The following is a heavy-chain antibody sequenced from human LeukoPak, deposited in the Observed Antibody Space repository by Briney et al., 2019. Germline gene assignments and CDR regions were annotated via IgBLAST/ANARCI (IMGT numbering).Heavy chain of an antibody. CDR1: GFTFSSYS. D-gene: IGHD4-17*01. V-gene: IGHV3-48*01. Sequence: GGSLRLSCAASGFTFSSYSMNWVRQAPGKGLEWVSYITGGSTTIYYADSVKGRFTISRDNAKNSLYLQMNSLRAEDTAVYYCARDYSTVTTFFDYWGQGTLVTVSS. CDR2: ITGGSTTI. CDR3: ARDYSTVTTFFDY. J-gene: IGHJ4*02.